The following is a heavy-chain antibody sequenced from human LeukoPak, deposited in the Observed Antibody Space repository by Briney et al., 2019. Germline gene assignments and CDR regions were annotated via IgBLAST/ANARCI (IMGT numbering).Heavy chain of an antibody. Sequence: PGRSLRLSCAASGFTFSSYAMHWVRQAPGKGLEWVAVISYDGSNKYYADSVKGRFTISRDNSKNTLYLQMNSLRAEDTAVYYCASSVWLALDYWGQGTLVTVSS. J-gene: IGHJ4*02. CDR3: ASSVWLALDY. CDR2: ISYDGSNK. CDR1: GFTFSSYA. V-gene: IGHV3-30*04. D-gene: IGHD6-19*01.